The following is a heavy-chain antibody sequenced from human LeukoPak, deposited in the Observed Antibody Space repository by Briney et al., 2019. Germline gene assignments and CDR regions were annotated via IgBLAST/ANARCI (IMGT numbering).Heavy chain of an antibody. V-gene: IGHV4-34*01. CDR2: ITHRGTT. Sequence: PSETLSLTCAVYGGSFSSYYWTWVRQPPGKGLEWIGEITHRGTTHYNPSLKSRVTISADTQFALKLTSVTAADTAVYYCAILGCCSSASCYAIPIWGQGSLVTVSS. CDR1: GGSFSSYY. J-gene: IGHJ4*02. D-gene: IGHD2-2*01. CDR3: AILGCCSSASCYAIPI.